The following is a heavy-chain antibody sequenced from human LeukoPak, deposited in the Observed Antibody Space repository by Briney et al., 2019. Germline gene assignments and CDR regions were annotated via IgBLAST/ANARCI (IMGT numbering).Heavy chain of an antibody. CDR3: TTDRKLGLFDY. CDR1: GFTFSNAW. V-gene: IGHV3-15*01. D-gene: IGHD6-6*01. J-gene: IGHJ4*02. Sequence: GGSLRLSCAASGFTFSNAWMSWVRQAPGKGLEWDGRIKSKTDGGTTDYAAPVKGRFTISRDDSKNTLYLQMNSLKTEDTAVYYCTTDRKLGLFDYWGQGTLVTVSS. CDR2: IKSKTDGGTT.